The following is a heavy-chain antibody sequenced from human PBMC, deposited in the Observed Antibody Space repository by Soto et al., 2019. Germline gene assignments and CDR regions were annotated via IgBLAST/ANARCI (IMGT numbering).Heavy chain of an antibody. V-gene: IGHV3-23*01. Sequence: GGSLRLSCAASGFTFSSYAMSWVRQAPGKGLEWVSEISGSGGSTYYADSVKGRFTISRDNSKNTLYLQMNSLRAEDTAVYYCAKKRISVIVPLPDWFDPWGQGSLVTVSS. D-gene: IGHD3-22*01. J-gene: IGHJ5*02. CDR3: AKKRISVIVPLPDWFDP. CDR1: GFTFSSYA. CDR2: ISGSGGST.